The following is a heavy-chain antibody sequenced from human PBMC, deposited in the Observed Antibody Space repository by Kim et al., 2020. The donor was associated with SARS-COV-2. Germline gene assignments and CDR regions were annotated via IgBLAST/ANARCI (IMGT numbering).Heavy chain of an antibody. CDR1: GFTFSSYG. V-gene: IGHV3-33*01. Sequence: GGSLRLSCAASGFTFSSYGMHWVRQAPGKGLEWVAVIWYDGSNKYYADSVKGRFTISRDNSKNTLYLQMNSLRAEDTAVYYCAAGGAAAHKRVVGYYYYGMDVWGQGTTVTVSS. D-gene: IGHD6-13*01. CDR3: AAGGAAAHKRVVGYYYYGMDV. CDR2: IWYDGSNK. J-gene: IGHJ6*02.